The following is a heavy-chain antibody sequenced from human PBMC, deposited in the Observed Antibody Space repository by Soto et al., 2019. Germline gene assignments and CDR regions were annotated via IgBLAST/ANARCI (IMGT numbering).Heavy chain of an antibody. CDR3: ARDLTYYDSSGYRNWFDP. Sequence: SETLSLTCTVSGGSISRSTYYWGWIRQPPGKGLEWIGSIYYSGSTYYRPSLKSRVTISVDTSKNQFSLKLSSVTAADTAVYYCARDLTYYDSSGYRNWFDPWGQGTLVTSPQ. CDR1: GGSISRSTYY. V-gene: IGHV4-39*07. CDR2: IYYSGST. J-gene: IGHJ5*02. D-gene: IGHD3-22*01.